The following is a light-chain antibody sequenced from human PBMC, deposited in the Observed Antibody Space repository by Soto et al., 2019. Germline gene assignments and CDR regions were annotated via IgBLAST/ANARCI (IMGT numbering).Light chain of an antibody. CDR3: ISYTSISPLI. CDR1: SSDVGGYNY. CDR2: DVS. J-gene: IGLJ2*01. V-gene: IGLV2-14*03. Sequence: QSALTQPASVSGSPGQSITISCTGTSSDVGGYNYVSWYQQHPGRAPKLIIYDVSNRPSGVSNRFSGSKSGNTASLTISGLPAEDEADYYCISYTSISPLIFGGGTKLTVL.